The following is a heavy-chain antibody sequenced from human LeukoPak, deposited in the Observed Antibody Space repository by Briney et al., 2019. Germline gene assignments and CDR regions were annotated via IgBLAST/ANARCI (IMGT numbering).Heavy chain of an antibody. J-gene: IGHJ4*02. Sequence: GGSLRLSCAASGFTFSSYAMSWVRQAPGKGLEWVSAISGSGGSTYYADSVKGRFTISRDNSKNTLYPQMNSLRAEDTAVYYCAKDKVGATGEFDYWGQGTLVTVSS. D-gene: IGHD1-26*01. CDR2: ISGSGGST. V-gene: IGHV3-23*01. CDR1: GFTFSSYA. CDR3: AKDKVGATGEFDY.